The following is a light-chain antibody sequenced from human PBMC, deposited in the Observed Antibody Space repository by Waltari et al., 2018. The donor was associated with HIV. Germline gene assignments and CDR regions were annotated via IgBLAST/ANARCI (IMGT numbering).Light chain of an antibody. CDR3: STWDNSLSHWV. CDR2: RND. V-gene: IGLV1-47*01. J-gene: IGLJ3*02. Sequence: QSVVTQPPSASGTPGQNISISCSGDISNPGGNFVYWYQQRPGTAPRLLIYRNDQRPSGVPDRFSGSKSATSASLAISGLRSEDEADYHCSTWDNSLSHWVFGGGTKVTVL. CDR1: ISNPGGNF.